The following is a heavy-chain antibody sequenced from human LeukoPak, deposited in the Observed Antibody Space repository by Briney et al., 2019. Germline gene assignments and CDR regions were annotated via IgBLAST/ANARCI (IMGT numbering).Heavy chain of an antibody. Sequence: PGGSLRLSCAASGFTFRSYDMHWVRQAPGKGLEWVSVIYSGGSTYYADSVKGRFSISRDNSKNTVYLQMNSLRAEDTAVYYCARVRDGYFIDYWGQGTLVTVSS. CDR3: ARVRDGYFIDY. V-gene: IGHV3-66*01. D-gene: IGHD5-24*01. CDR1: GFTFRSYD. J-gene: IGHJ4*02. CDR2: IYSGGST.